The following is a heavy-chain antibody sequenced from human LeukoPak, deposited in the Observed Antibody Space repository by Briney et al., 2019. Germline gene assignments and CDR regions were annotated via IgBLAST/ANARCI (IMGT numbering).Heavy chain of an antibody. CDR1: GYTFTGFY. V-gene: IGHV1-2*02. J-gene: IGHJ4*02. CDR3: ASQDASIYSESSTSPTYSD. Sequence: GASVKVSCKASGYTFTGFYMHWVRQAPGQGFEWMGWINPNTGGTNYAQKFQGRVTMTRDTSITTAYMELSGLTSDDTAVYYCASQDASIYSESSTSPTYSDWGQGTLVTVSS. CDR2: INPNTGGT. D-gene: IGHD3-22*01.